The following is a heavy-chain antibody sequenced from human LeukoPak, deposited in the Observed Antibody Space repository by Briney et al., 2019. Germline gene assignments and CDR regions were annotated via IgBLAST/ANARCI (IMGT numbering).Heavy chain of an antibody. D-gene: IGHD3-22*01. CDR2: ISGSGDNT. CDR3: AKGSYYDSSGSFYFDY. J-gene: IGHJ4*02. Sequence: GGSLRLSCAASGFTFSSYAMSWVRQAPGKGLEWVSGISGSGDNTYYADSVKGRFTISRDNSMNTLYVQVNSLGTEDTAAYYCAKGSYYDSSGSFYFDYWGQGTLVTVSS. V-gene: IGHV3-23*01. CDR1: GFTFSSYA.